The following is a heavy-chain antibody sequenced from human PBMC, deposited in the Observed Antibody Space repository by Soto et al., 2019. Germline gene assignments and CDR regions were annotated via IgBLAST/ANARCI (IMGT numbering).Heavy chain of an antibody. CDR3: ARVRGHSSGWYRLQDYYYGMDV. Sequence: ASVKVSCKASGYTFTSYGISWVRQAPGQGLEWMGWISAYNGNTNYAQKLQGRVTMTTDTSTSTAYMELRSLRSDDTAVYYCARVRGHSSGWYRLQDYYYGMDVWGQGTTVTVSS. CDR2: ISAYNGNT. CDR1: GYTFTSYG. D-gene: IGHD6-19*01. J-gene: IGHJ6*02. V-gene: IGHV1-18*01.